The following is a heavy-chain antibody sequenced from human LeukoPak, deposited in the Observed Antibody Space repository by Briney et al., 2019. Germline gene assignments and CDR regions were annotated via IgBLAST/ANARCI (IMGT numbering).Heavy chain of an antibody. CDR2: IWYDGSNK. V-gene: IGHV3-33*01. Sequence: GGSLRLSPAASGFPFSSYGMHWVRPAPGKGMEWVAVIWYDGSNKYYADSVKGRFTISRDNSKNTLYLQMNSLRAEDTAVYYCAREVSALDYWGQGKLVTVSS. J-gene: IGHJ4*02. CDR1: GFPFSSYG. CDR3: AREVSALDY.